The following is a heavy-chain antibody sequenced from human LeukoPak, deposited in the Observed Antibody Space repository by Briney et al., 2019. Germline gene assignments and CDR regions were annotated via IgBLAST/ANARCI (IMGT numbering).Heavy chain of an antibody. D-gene: IGHD5-18*01. CDR3: AKVSRSGYSYGYYFDY. J-gene: IGHJ4*02. Sequence: GESLKISCAASGFTFSSYAMSWVRQAPGKGLEWVSAISGSGGSTYYADSVKGRFTISRDNSKNTLYLRMNSLRAEDTAVYYCAKVSRSGYSYGYYFDYWGQGTLVTVSS. CDR1: GFTFSSYA. V-gene: IGHV3-23*01. CDR2: ISGSGGST.